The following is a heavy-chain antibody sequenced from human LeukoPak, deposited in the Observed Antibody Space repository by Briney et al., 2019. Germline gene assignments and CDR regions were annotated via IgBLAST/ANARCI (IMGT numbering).Heavy chain of an antibody. CDR2: INSDGRTT. CDR1: GFTFSSYW. D-gene: IGHD1-1*01. V-gene: IGHV3-74*03. J-gene: IGHJ4*02. Sequence: GGSLRLSCVASGFTFSSYWMHWVRQAPGKGLVWVSRINSDGRTTKHADSVKGRFTISRDNAKNTLLLQMNSLRAEDTAVYYXXXXXXXXVGTRNSLDYWGQGTLVTVSS. CDR3: XXXXXXXVGTRNSLDY.